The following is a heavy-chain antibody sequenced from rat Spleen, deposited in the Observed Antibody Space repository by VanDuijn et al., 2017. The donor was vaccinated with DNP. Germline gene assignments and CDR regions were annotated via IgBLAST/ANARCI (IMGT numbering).Heavy chain of an antibody. Sequence: EVQLVESGGGLVQPGRSLKLSCVASGFTFTYYGMAWVRQAPKKGLEWVASITTSGGGTTSYPDSVKGRFTISRDDAKNTLYLQMNSLRSEDTATYYCARDDYGSYGAMDAWGQGTSVTVSS. CDR2: ITTSGGGTT. J-gene: IGHJ4*01. V-gene: IGHV5S13*01. CDR3: ARDDYGSYGAMDA. D-gene: IGHD1-3*01. CDR1: GFTFTYYG.